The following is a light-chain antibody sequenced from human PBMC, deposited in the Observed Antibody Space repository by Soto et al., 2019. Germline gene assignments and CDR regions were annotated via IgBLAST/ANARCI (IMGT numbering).Light chain of an antibody. CDR1: QSVNIY. CDR3: QQYDAWLLLP. Sequence: SLSPAAVSLYKEERATLSCRASQSVNIYLAWYQQKPGQAPRLLIFGASSRATGIPARFSGSGSGTEFNLTISSLQSEDVAVYFCQQYDAWLLLPFGGGAK. CDR2: GAS. V-gene: IGKV3D-15*01. J-gene: IGKJ4*01.